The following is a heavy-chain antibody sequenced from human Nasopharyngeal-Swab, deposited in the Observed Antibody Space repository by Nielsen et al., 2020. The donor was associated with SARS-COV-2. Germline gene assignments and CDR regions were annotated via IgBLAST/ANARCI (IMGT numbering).Heavy chain of an antibody. Sequence: GSLRLSCAASGFTFSSYWMHWVRQPPGKGLEWIGEIYHSGSTNYNPSLTSRVTISVDKSKNQFSLKLRSVTAADTAVFYCARHMLGGPTAFDIWGQGAVVTVSS. CDR2: IYHSGST. CDR1: GFTFSSYW. J-gene: IGHJ3*02. D-gene: IGHD2-8*01. V-gene: IGHV4-4*02. CDR3: ARHMLGGPTAFDI.